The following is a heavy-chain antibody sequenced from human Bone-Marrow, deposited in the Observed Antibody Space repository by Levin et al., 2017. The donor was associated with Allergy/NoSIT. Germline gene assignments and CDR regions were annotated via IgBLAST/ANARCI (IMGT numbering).Heavy chain of an antibody. CDR2: ISSSGSTI. V-gene: IGHV3-48*03. CDR3: ARRLRFGYYFDY. CDR1: GFTFSSYE. D-gene: IGHD3-3*01. Sequence: GGSLRLSCAASGFTFSSYEMNWVRQAPGKGLEWVSYISSSGSTIYYADSVKGRFTISRDNAKNSLYLQMNSLRAEDTAVYYCARRLRFGYYFDYWGQGTLVTVSS. J-gene: IGHJ4*02.